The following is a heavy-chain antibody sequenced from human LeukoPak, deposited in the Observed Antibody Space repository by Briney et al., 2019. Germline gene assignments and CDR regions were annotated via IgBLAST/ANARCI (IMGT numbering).Heavy chain of an antibody. J-gene: IGHJ4*02. CDR1: AFTFSYYY. D-gene: IGHD6-19*01. V-gene: IGHV3-11*01. CDR2: ISNGGTTI. Sequence: GGSLRLSCAASAFTFSYYYMSWIRQAPGKGLEWVSYISNGGTTIYYADSVKGRFTISRDNAKNSLYLQMNSLRAEDTAVYYCARHGYSSGWYYFDYWGQGTLVTVSS. CDR3: ARHGYSSGWYYFDY.